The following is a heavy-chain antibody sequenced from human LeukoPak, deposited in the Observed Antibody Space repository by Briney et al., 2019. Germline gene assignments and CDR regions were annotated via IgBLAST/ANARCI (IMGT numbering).Heavy chain of an antibody. D-gene: IGHD3-22*01. CDR1: GFTFSSYS. CDR3: ARDGDSVGAYYYDSSGYYEDY. Sequence: GGSLRLSCAASGFTFSSYSMNWVRQAPGKGLEWVSYISSSSSYKYYADSVKGRFTISRDNAKNSLYLQMNSLRAEDTAVYYCARDGDSVGAYYYDSSGYYEDYWGQGTLVTVSS. CDR2: ISSSSSYK. J-gene: IGHJ4*02. V-gene: IGHV3-21*01.